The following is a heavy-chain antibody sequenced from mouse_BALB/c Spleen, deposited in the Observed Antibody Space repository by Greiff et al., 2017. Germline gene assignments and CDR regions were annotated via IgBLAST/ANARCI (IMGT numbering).Heavy chain of an antibody. CDR2: IWSDGST. CDR3: ARHSPYGKRAMGY. CDR1: GFSLTSYG. Sequence: VQLVESGPDLVAPSQSLSITCTVSGFSLTSYGVHWVRQPPGKGLEWLVVIWSDGSTTYNSALKSRLSISKDNSKSQVFLRMISLQTDDTAMYYWARHSPYGKRAMGYWCQGTSVTVSS. J-gene: IGHJ4*01. V-gene: IGHV2-6-2*01. D-gene: IGHD2-10*02.